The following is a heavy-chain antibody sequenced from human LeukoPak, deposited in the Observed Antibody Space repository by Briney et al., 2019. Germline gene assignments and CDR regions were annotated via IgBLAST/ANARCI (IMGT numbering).Heavy chain of an antibody. CDR2: INPSGGST. CDR3: ARGRWGATYSLDY. V-gene: IGHV1-46*01. Sequence: ASVKVSCKASGYTFTNYYMHWVRQAPGQGLEWMGMINPSGGSTSYPQKFQGSFTMTRDTSTSTVQMELSRLRSEDTAVYYCARGRWGATYSLDYWGQGTLVTVSS. CDR1: GYTFTNYY. J-gene: IGHJ4*02. D-gene: IGHD4/OR15-4a*01.